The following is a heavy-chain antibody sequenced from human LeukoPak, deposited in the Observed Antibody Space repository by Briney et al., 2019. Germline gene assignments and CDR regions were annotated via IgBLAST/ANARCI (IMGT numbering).Heavy chain of an antibody. CDR2: ISAYNGNT. CDR3: ARGGYYDSSGYPFDY. V-gene: IGHV1-18*01. D-gene: IGHD3-22*01. J-gene: IGHJ4*02. CDR1: GYTFTSYG. Sequence: ASVKVSCKASGYTFTSYGISWVRQAPGQGLEWMGWISAYNGNTNYAQKLQGRVTMTTDTSTSTAYMELRSLRSDDTAVYYCARGGYYDSSGYPFDYWGQGTLVTVSS.